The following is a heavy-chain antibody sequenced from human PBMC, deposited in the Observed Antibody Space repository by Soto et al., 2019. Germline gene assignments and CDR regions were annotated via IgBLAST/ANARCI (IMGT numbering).Heavy chain of an antibody. D-gene: IGHD2-15*01. V-gene: IGHV3-30*03. CDR2: ISIRGGDE. Sequence: QVQLVESGGGVVQPGKSLRLSCAASGFTFSSYAMHCARQAPGKGLEWVTVISIRGGDEYYAESVRGRFTISRDDSKNTLYLQMDSLRVEYTAVYYWSSATIVARQHLDYCGQGTLVTVSS. CDR3: SSATIVARQHLDY. CDR1: GFTFSSYA. J-gene: IGHJ4*02.